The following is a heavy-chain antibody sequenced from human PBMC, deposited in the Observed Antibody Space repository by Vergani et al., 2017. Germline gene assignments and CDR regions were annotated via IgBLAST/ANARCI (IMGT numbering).Heavy chain of an antibody. CDR1: GFTFSSHG. CDR3: ARCPRYQLLSVWFDP. Sequence: QVQLVESEGGVVQPGRSLTLSCVASGFTFSSHGMHWVRQAPGKGLEWVAVIWYDGSNKYYADSVKGRFTISRDNSKNTLYLQMNSLRAEDTAVYYCARCPRYQLLSVWFDPWGQGTLVTVSS. V-gene: IGHV3-30*06. D-gene: IGHD2-2*01. CDR2: IWYDGSNK. J-gene: IGHJ5*02.